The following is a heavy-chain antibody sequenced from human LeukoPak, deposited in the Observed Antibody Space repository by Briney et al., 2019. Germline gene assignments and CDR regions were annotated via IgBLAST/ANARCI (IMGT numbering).Heavy chain of an antibody. V-gene: IGHV4-30-4*01. CDR3: ARALYYDSSGYGIDY. Sequence: SQTLSRTSTVSGGSISGGGYYWSWIRQPPGRGLEWIRYIYYRGRTYYNQSLKSRVTISVDTSKNQFSLKLSSVTAADTAVYYCARALYYDSSGYGIDYWGQGTLVTVSS. CDR2: IYYRGRT. J-gene: IGHJ4*02. CDR1: GGSISGGGYY. D-gene: IGHD3-22*01.